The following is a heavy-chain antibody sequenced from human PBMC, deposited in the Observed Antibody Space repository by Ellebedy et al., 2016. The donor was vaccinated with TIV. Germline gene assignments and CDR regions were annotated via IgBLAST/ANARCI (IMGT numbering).Heavy chain of an antibody. V-gene: IGHV3-21*01. CDR1: GFTFSSYN. Sequence: GGSLRLXCAASGFTFSSYNMNWVRQTPGKGLEWVSSISSSEDFIEYADSVQGRFTISRDNAEKSLFLQMNSLRADDTGVYYCAKGRGQYQLPQHNDAFDVWGQGTMVTVSS. CDR2: ISSSEDFI. CDR3: AKGRGQYQLPQHNDAFDV. J-gene: IGHJ3*01. D-gene: IGHD1-1*01.